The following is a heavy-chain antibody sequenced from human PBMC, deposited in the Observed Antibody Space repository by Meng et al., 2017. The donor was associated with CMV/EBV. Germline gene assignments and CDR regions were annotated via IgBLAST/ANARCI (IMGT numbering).Heavy chain of an antibody. V-gene: IGHV4-39*07. CDR3: ASRPGYCSSTSCYRRSHFDY. CDR1: GFTVSSNY. D-gene: IGHD2-2*01. Sequence: ESLKISCAASGFTVSSNYMSWVRQAPGKGLEWIGSIYYSGSTYYNPSLKSRVTISVDTSKNQFSLKLSSVTAADTAVYYCASRPGYCSSTSCYRRSHFDYWGQGTLVTVSS. CDR2: IYYSGST. J-gene: IGHJ4*02.